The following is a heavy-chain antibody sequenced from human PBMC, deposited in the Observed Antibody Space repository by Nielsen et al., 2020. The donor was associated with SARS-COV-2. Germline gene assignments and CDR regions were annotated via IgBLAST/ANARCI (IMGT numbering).Heavy chain of an antibody. V-gene: IGHV3-11*05. D-gene: IGHD3-22*01. CDR2: ISSSSSYT. CDR3: ARDRDYYDSSGLDY. CDR1: GFTFSDYY. J-gene: IGHJ4*02. Sequence: GESLKISCAASGFTFSDYYMSWIRKAPGKGLEWVSYISSSSSYTNYADSVKGRFTISRDNAKNSLYLQMNSLRAEDTAVYYCARDRDYYDSSGLDYLGQGTLVTVSS.